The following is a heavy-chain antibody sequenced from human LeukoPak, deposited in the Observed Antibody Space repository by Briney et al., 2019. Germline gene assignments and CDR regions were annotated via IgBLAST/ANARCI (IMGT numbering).Heavy chain of an antibody. CDR1: GGSISSSSYY. V-gene: IGHV4-39*01. D-gene: IGHD3-22*01. J-gene: IGHJ3*02. CDR3: ARGVYYYDSRGAFDI. Sequence: SETLSLTCTVSGGSISSSSYYWGWIRQPPGKGLEWIGSIYYSGSTYYNPSLKSRVTISVDTSKNQSSLKLSSVTAADTAVYYCARGVYYYDSRGAFDIWGQGTMVTVSS. CDR2: IYYSGST.